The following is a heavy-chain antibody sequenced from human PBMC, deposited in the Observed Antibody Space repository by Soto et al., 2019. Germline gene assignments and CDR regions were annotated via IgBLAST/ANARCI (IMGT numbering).Heavy chain of an antibody. CDR2: IIPMFGTA. CDR1: GGTFSTYA. D-gene: IGHD5-18*01. V-gene: IGHV1-69*12. J-gene: IGHJ4*02. Sequence: QVQLVQSGAEVKKPESSVKVSCKAPGGTFSTYAISWVRQAPGQGLEWMGGIIPMFGTANYAQRFQDRVTITADESTNTGYRELSSLRSEDTAVYFCASGIQLWLRRINNGYSGWGQGTLVTVSS. CDR3: ASGIQLWLRRINNGYSG.